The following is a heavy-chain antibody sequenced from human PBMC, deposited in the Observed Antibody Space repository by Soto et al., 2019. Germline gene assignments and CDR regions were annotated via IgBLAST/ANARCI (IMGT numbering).Heavy chain of an antibody. Sequence: PGGSLRLSCAASGFTFSRYWMSWVRQAPGKGLEWVANIKQDGSEKYYVDSVKGRFTISRDNAKNSLYLQMNSLRAEDTAVYYCAGDQGPARWGQGTLVTVSS. CDR1: GFTFSRYW. CDR3: AGDQGPAR. J-gene: IGHJ4*02. V-gene: IGHV3-7*01. CDR2: IKQDGSEK.